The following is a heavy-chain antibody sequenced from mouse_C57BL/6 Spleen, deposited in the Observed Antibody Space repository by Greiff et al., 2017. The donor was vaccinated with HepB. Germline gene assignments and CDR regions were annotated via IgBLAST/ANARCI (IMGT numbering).Heavy chain of an antibody. Sequence: VQLQQSGAELVRPGASVKLSCTASGFNIKDDYMHWVKQRPEQGLEWIGWIDPENGDTEYASKVQGKATITADTSSNTAYLQLSSLTSEDTAVYYCTTWMVRRITGNYWGQGTTLTVSS. D-gene: IGHD4-1*01. V-gene: IGHV14-4*01. CDR3: TTWMVRRITGNY. CDR2: IDPENGDT. CDR1: GFNIKDDY. J-gene: IGHJ2*01.